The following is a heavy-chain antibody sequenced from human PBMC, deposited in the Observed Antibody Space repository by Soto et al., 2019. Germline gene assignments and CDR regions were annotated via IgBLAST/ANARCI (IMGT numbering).Heavy chain of an antibody. D-gene: IGHD6-13*01. V-gene: IGHV4-4*07. J-gene: IGHJ6*02. Sequence: SETLSLTCTVSGGSISSYYWSWIRQPAAQGLERVGHIYPSGSTNYNPSLKSRVTMSVDTSKNQFSLKLSSVTAADTAVYYCARGGVHSSSWYRSLRVYYGMDVWGQGTTVTVSS. CDR1: GGSISSYY. CDR2: IYPSGST. CDR3: ARGGVHSSSWYRSLRVYYGMDV.